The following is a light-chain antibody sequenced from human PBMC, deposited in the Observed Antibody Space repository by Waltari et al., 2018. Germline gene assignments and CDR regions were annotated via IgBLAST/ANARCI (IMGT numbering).Light chain of an antibody. V-gene: IGLV2-14*03. CDR3: SSYTNNSTTLTWV. CDR1: SSDVGDYYY. CDR2: DVI. J-gene: IGLJ3*02. Sequence: QSALTQPASVSVSPGQSITISCTGTSSDVGDYYYVSWHQHYPGKAPKLMIYDVIKRPAGVSNRFSGSKSGNTASLTISGLQAEDEADYYCSSYTNNSTTLTWVFGGGTKLTVL.